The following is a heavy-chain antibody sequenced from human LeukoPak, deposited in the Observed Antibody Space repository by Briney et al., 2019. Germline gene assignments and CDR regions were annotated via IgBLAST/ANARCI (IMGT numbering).Heavy chain of an antibody. CDR3: ARAGYSYGYGWFDP. CDR1: GFTFSDYY. Sequence: GGSLRLSCAASGFTFSDYYMSWIRQAPGKGLGWVSYISSSGSTIYYADSVKGRFTISRDNAKSSLYLQMNSLRAEDTAVYYCARAGYSYGYGWFDPWGQGTLVTVSS. CDR2: ISSSGSTI. J-gene: IGHJ5*02. D-gene: IGHD5-18*01. V-gene: IGHV3-11*01.